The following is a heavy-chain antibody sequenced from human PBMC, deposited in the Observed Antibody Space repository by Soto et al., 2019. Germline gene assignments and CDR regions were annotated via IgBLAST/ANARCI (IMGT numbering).Heavy chain of an antibody. V-gene: IGHV3-11*01. Sequence: GGSLRLSCAASGFTFSDQYMTWIRQAPGKGLEWVSYISGSGTTIYYTDSVKGRFTVSRDNAKKSVYLQMNSLRAEDTAVYYCASDPYYYASNYWGRGTLVNVSA. J-gene: IGHJ4*02. CDR3: ASDPYYYASNY. CDR2: ISGSGTTI. D-gene: IGHD3-10*01. CDR1: GFTFSDQY.